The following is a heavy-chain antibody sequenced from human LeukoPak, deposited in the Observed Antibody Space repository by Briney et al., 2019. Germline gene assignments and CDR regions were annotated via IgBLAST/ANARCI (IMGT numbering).Heavy chain of an antibody. Sequence: SVKVSCKASGGTFSSYAISWVRQAPGQGLEWMGGIIPIFGTANYAQKFQGRVTITADESTSTAYMELSSLRSEDTAVYYCARDPSTVTTSDAFDIWSQGTMVTVSS. J-gene: IGHJ3*02. CDR2: IIPIFGTA. CDR3: ARDPSTVTTSDAFDI. CDR1: GGTFSSYA. D-gene: IGHD4-17*01. V-gene: IGHV1-69*13.